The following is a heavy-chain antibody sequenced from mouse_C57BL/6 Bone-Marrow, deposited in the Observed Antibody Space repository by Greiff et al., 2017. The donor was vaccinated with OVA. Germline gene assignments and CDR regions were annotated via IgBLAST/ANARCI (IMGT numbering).Heavy chain of an antibody. J-gene: IGHJ4*01. Sequence: QVHVKQSGAELVRPGASVTLSCKASGYTFTDYEMHWVKQTPVHGLEWIGAIDPETGGTAYNQKFKGKAILTADKSSSTSCMELRSLTSEYSAVYYGTRGYSNYDAMDYWGQGTSVTVSS. CDR3: TRGYSNYDAMDY. CDR1: GYTFTDYE. V-gene: IGHV1-15*01. CDR2: IDPETGGT. D-gene: IGHD2-5*01.